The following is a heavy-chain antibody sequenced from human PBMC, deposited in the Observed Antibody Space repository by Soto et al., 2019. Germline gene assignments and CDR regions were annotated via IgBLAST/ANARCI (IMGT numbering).Heavy chain of an antibody. Sequence: GESLKISCAASGFTFSSYAMSWVRQAPGKGLEWVSAISGSGGSTYYADSVKGRFTISRDNSKNTLYLRMNSLRAEDTAVYSCAKTGSGFYYFDYWGQGTLVTVSS. V-gene: IGHV3-23*01. D-gene: IGHD3-10*01. CDR2: ISGSGGST. J-gene: IGHJ4*02. CDR1: GFTFSSYA. CDR3: AKTGSGFYYFDY.